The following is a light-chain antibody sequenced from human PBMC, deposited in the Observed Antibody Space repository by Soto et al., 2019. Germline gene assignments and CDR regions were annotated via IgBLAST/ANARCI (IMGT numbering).Light chain of an antibody. CDR3: SSHAGSSVV. J-gene: IGLJ1*01. Sequence: QSVLTQPRSVSGSPGQSVTISCTGTSSDVGGYNYVSWYQQHPGKAPKLMIYDVTTRPSGVPDRFSGSKSGNTASLTISGLQAEDEDDYSCSSHAGSSVVFGTRAKGTVL. CDR1: SSDVGGYNY. V-gene: IGLV2-11*01. CDR2: DVT.